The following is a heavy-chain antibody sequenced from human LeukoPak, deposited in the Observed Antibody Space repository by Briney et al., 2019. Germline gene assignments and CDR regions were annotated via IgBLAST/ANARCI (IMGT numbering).Heavy chain of an antibody. D-gene: IGHD4/OR15-4a*01. J-gene: IGHJ6*03. CDR1: GFTASSNY. CDR3: ARLDRADYGTSPVPYYNYYMNA. V-gene: IGHV3-66*04. CDR2: IYSGGST. Sequence: GGSLRLSCAASGFTASSNYMSWVRQAPGKGLEWVSVIYSGGSTYYADSVRGRFTISRDNAQYLAYLQMNSLRAEDTAVYYCARLDRADYGTSPVPYYNYYMNAWDKGTTVIVSS.